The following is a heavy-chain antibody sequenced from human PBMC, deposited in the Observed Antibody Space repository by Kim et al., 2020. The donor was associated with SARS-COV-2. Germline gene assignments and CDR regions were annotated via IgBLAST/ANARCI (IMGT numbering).Heavy chain of an antibody. CDR2: ISSTSKFI. CDR1: GFTFIHYN. CDR3: ARSIFSDYVGFDF. J-gene: IGHJ4*02. V-gene: IGHV3-21*01. D-gene: IGHD4-17*01. Sequence: GGSLRLFCAASGFTFIHYNMNWVRQAPGERLEWVSFISSTSKFIYYADSVKGRFTISRDNAKDSLYLQMNSLRAEDTAVYYCARSIFSDYVGFDFWGQG.